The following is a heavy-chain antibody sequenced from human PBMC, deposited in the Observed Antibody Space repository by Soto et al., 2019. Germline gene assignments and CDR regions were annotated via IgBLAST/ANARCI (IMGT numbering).Heavy chain of an antibody. CDR1: GFTFSSYA. V-gene: IGHV3-30-3*01. J-gene: IGHJ4*02. CDR3: ARGGGAY. D-gene: IGHD3-16*01. Sequence: VQLVESGGGVVQPGRSLRLSCAASGFTFSSYAMHWVRRAPGKGLEWMAVMSYDGSNKYYADSVKGRFTISRDNSKNTLYLQMNSLRPEDTALYYCARGGGAYWGQGTLVIVSS. CDR2: MSYDGSNK.